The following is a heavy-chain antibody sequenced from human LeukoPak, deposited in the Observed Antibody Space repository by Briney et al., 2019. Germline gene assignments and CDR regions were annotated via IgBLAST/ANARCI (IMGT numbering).Heavy chain of an antibody. CDR2: IYYSGST. CDR1: GGSMSNSSYY. Sequence: RWETLSLTRTVSGGSMSNSSYYWGWIRQPPGKGLEWIGSIYYSGSTYYNPSLKSRVTISVDTSKNQFSLKLSSVTAADTAVYYCASSSTAMVTPFDYWGQGTLATVSS. V-gene: IGHV4-39*01. D-gene: IGHD5-18*01. CDR3: ASSSTAMVTPFDY. J-gene: IGHJ4*02.